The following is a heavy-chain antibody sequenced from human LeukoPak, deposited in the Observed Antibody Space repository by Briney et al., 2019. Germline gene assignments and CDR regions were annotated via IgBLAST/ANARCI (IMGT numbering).Heavy chain of an antibody. V-gene: IGHV3-30-3*01. J-gene: IGHJ4*02. Sequence: PGGSLRLSCSASGFTFSSYAMHWVRQAPGKGLEWVAVISYDGSNKYYADSVKGRFTISRDNSKNTLYLQMNSLRAEDTAVYYCAREVEWLSYWGQGTLVTVSS. CDR2: ISYDGSNK. CDR1: GFTFSSYA. D-gene: IGHD3-3*01. CDR3: AREVEWLSY.